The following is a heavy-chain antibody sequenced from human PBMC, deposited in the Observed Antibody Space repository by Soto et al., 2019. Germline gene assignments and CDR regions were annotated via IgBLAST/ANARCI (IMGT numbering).Heavy chain of an antibody. Sequence: GESLKISCKSSGYSFTTYWIAWVRQMPGKGLECMGIIYPGDSDTRYSPSFQGQVTISVDKSISPAYLQWSSLKASDTAMYYCARHYLDMAYYYGMDVWGQGTTVTVSS. CDR2: IYPGDSDT. CDR3: ARHYLDMAYYYGMDV. D-gene: IGHD3-9*01. V-gene: IGHV5-51*01. J-gene: IGHJ6*02. CDR1: GYSFTTYW.